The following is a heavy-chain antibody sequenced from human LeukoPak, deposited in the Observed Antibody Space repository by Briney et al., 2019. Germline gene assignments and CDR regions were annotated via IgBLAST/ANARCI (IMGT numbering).Heavy chain of an antibody. Sequence: GGSLRLSCAASGFIFSSYGMTWVRQAPGKGLEWVSGISDDGYSTYYADSVKGRFTISRDNSKNTLYLHMSSLRVEDTAVFYCARVAPPLDDYIRGSFPYYFDYWGQGTPVTVSS. CDR1: GFIFSSYG. V-gene: IGHV3-23*01. D-gene: IGHD3-16*01. CDR2: ISDDGYST. J-gene: IGHJ4*02. CDR3: ARVAPPLDDYIRGSFPYYFDY.